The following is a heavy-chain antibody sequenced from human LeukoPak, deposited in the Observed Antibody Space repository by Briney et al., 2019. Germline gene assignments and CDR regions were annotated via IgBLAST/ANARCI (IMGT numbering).Heavy chain of an antibody. CDR2: INPNSGGT. J-gene: IGHJ6*02. Sequence: ASVKVSCKASGYTFTGCYMHWVRQAPGQGLEWMGWINPNSGGTNYAQKFQGRVTMTRDTSISTAYMELSRLRSDDTAVYYCARDRAITSIGSYYYYGMDVWGQGTTVTVSS. CDR1: GYTFTGCY. CDR3: ARDRAITSIGSYYYYGMDV. V-gene: IGHV1-2*02. D-gene: IGHD1-14*01.